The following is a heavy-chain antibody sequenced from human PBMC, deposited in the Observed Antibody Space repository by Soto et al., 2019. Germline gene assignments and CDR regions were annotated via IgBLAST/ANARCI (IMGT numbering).Heavy chain of an antibody. CDR3: ARDGIAAAGTDY. J-gene: IGHJ4*02. CDR2: IIPIFGTA. D-gene: IGHD6-13*01. Sequence: ASVKVSCKASGGTFSSYAISWVRQAPGQGLEWMGGIIPIFGTANYAQKFQGRVTITADESTSTAYMELSSLRSEDTAVYYCARDGIAAAGTDYWGQGTLVTVSS. CDR1: GGTFSSYA. V-gene: IGHV1-69*13.